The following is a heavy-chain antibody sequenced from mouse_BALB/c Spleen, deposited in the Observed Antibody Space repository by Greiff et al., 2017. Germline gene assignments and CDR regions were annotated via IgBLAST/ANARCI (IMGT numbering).Heavy chain of an antibody. V-gene: IGHV1S137*01. D-gene: IGHD2-1*01. CDR1: GYTFTDYA. CDR2: ISTYYGDA. CDR3: ARGGNSWCAY. J-gene: IGHJ3*01. Sequence: QVQLQQSGAELVRPGVSVKISCKGSGYTFTDYAMHWVKQSHAKSLEWIGVISTYYGDASYNQKFKGKATMTVDKSSSTAYMELARLTSEDSAIYYCARGGNSWCAYWGQGTLVTVSA.